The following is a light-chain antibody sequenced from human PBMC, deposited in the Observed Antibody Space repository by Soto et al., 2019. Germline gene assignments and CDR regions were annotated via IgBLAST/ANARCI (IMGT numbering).Light chain of an antibody. CDR3: RQSHSTPWT. Sequence: DIQMTQSPSSLSASVGDRVTITCRASQTITTYLNWYQQKPWKAPQLLIYGASTLQSGVPSRFTGRGSGTDFTLTISSLQPEDFATYHCRQSHSTPWTFGQGTKVEIK. CDR1: QTITTY. CDR2: GAS. J-gene: IGKJ1*01. V-gene: IGKV1-39*01.